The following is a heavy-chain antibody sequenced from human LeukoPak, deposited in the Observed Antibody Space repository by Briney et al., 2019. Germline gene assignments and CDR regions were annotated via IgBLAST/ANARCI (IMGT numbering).Heavy chain of an antibody. CDR3: ARVSSYYYDSSGYYGY. Sequence: ASVKVSCKASGGTFSSYAISWVGQAPGQGLEWMGGIIPIFGTANYAQKFQGRVTITADESTSTAYMELSSLRSEDTAVYYCARVSSYYYDSSGYYGYWGQGTLVTVSS. J-gene: IGHJ4*02. D-gene: IGHD3-22*01. CDR1: GGTFSSYA. V-gene: IGHV1-69*13. CDR2: IIPIFGTA.